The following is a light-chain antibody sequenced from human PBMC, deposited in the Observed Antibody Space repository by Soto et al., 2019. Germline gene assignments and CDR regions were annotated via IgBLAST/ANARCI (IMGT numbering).Light chain of an antibody. J-gene: IGKJ1*01. CDR2: DVS. CDR3: QQYHRYPRT. Sequence: DIQMTQSPSTLSASVGDRVTITCRASQSISNWLAWYQQKPGKAPKLLIYDVSSLESGVPSRFSGSGSGTGFTLTISTLQPDDFATYYCQQYHRYPRTFGQGTKVDIK. V-gene: IGKV1-5*01. CDR1: QSISNW.